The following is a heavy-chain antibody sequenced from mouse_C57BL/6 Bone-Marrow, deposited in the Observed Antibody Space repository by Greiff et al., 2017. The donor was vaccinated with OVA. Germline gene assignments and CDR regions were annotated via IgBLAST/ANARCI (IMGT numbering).Heavy chain of an antibody. V-gene: IGHV1-72*01. Sequence: QVQLQQPGAELVKPGASVKLSCKASGYTFTSYWMHWVKQRPGRGLEWIGRIDPNSGGTKYNEKVKGQATLTVDKPASTAYMQLSSLTSEDSAVYYCAREACDWDGGYAMDDWGQGTSVTVSS. D-gene: IGHD4-1*01. CDR3: AREACDWDGGYAMDD. CDR1: GYTFTSYW. CDR2: IDPNSGGT. J-gene: IGHJ4*01.